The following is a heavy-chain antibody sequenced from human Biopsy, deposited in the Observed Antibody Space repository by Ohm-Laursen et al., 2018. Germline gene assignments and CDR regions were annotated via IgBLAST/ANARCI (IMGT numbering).Heavy chain of an antibody. CDR3: ASFNDYKGSWFDP. J-gene: IGHJ5*02. CDR1: GGSISGSS. Sequence: VTLSLTCTVSGGSISGSSWSWIRQAPGRGLEWVGYISYSGSTSNNPSLKSRVTISVDTSKNQFSLKLNSATAADTAVYYCASFNDYKGSWFDPWGQGTLVTVSS. D-gene: IGHD4-11*01. V-gene: IGHV4-59*01. CDR2: ISYSGST.